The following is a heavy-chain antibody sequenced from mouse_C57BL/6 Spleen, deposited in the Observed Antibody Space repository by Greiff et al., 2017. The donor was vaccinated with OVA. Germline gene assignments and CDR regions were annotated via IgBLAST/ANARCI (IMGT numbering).Heavy chain of an antibody. CDR1: GFTFSDAW. CDR3: TTLGTTYFDY. Sequence: EVKLVESGGGLVQPGGSMKLSCAASGFTFSDAWMDWVRQSPEKGLEWVAEFRNKANNHATYYAESVKGRFTISRDDYKSSVYLQSNSLRPEDTGTYYCTTLGTTYFDYWGQGTSLTVSS. J-gene: IGHJ2*02. CDR2: FRNKANNHAT. D-gene: IGHD2-14*01. V-gene: IGHV6-6*01.